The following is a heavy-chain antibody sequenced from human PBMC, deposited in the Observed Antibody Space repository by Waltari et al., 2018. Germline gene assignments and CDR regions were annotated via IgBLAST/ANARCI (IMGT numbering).Heavy chain of an antibody. Sequence: QVQLQQWSAGRLKPSETLSSTCAVYGGSVSGYYWSWIRQPPGKGLEWIGEINHSGSTNYNPSLKSRVTISVDTSKNQFSLKLSSVTAADTAVYYCARQRITMVQGAYPLDYWGQGTLVTVSS. J-gene: IGHJ4*02. CDR3: ARQRITMVQGAYPLDY. D-gene: IGHD3-10*01. CDR2: INHSGST. V-gene: IGHV4-34*01. CDR1: GGSVSGYY.